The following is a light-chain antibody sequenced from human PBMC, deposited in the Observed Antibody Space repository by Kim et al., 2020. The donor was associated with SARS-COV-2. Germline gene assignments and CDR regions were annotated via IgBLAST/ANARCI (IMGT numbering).Light chain of an antibody. CDR1: QSVSSY. J-gene: IGKJ5*01. V-gene: IGKV3-11*01. Sequence: SPGERATLSCRASQSVSSYLAWYQQKPGQAPRLLIYEASNRATGIPARFSGSGSGTDFTLTISSLEPEDFAVYYCQQRSNWPPITFGQGTRLEIK. CDR3: QQRSNWPPIT. CDR2: EAS.